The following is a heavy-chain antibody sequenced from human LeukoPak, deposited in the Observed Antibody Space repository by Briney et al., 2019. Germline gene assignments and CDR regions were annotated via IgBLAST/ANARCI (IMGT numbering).Heavy chain of an antibody. CDR2: VYYTGTT. J-gene: IGHJ4*02. CDR3: ARHSNYASGSTAKGLFDY. V-gene: IGHV4-39*01. CDR1: GGSISSYY. D-gene: IGHD3-10*01. Sequence: SETLSLTCTVSGGSISSYYWGWIRQPPGKGLEWIASVYYTGTTYYNPSLKSRVTIFVETSKNQVSLRLSSVTAADTAVYYCARHSNYASGSTAKGLFDYWGQGTLVSVSS.